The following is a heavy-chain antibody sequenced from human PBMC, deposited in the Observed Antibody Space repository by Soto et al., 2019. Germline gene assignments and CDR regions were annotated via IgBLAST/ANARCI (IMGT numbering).Heavy chain of an antibody. CDR1: GGSISSGDYY. CDR2: IYYSGST. Sequence: QVQLQESGPGLVKPSQTLSLTCTVSGGSISSGDYYWSLIRQPPGKGLEWIGYIYYSGSTYYNPSVKSRVTISVDTFKNQFSLKLSSVTAADTAVYYCARDRVTAHGMDVWGQGTTVTVSS. D-gene: IGHD2-21*02. CDR3: ARDRVTAHGMDV. J-gene: IGHJ6*02. V-gene: IGHV4-30-4*01.